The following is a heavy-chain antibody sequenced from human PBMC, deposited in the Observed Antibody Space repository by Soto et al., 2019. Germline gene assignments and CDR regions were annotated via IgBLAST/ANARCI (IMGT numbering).Heavy chain of an antibody. CDR2: INHSGST. CDR3: ATSYYNFWSGYYLAYFDY. J-gene: IGHJ4*02. CDR1: GVSFTGYY. Sequence: QVHLQQWGAGLLKPSETLSLTCAVYGVSFTGYYWSWIRQPPGKGLEWIGEINHSGSTNYNPSVKSRVTISGGTYKKQFSLKLSSVTAADTAVYYCATSYYNFWSGYYLAYFDYWGQGTLVTVSS. V-gene: IGHV4-34*01. D-gene: IGHD3-3*01.